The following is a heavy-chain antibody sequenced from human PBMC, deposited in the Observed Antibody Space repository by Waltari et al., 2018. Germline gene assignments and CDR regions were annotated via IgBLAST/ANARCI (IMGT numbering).Heavy chain of an antibody. D-gene: IGHD2-15*01. CDR1: GYTFDTYG. CDR2: ISTYTHRT. J-gene: IGHJ4*02. V-gene: IGHV1-18*01. CDR3: ARDRDYSSGAPPTF. Sequence: QVQLVQSENEVRKPGASVRISCKASGYTFDTYGITWMRQAPGQALEWVGWISTYTHRTDYAEKCKGRVTMTTDKDTATVYLDLRSLGSDDAAVYFCARDRDYSSGAPPTFWGQGTQVTVSS.